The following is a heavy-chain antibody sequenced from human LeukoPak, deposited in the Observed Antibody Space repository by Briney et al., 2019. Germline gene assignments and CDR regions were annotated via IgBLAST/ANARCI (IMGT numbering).Heavy chain of an antibody. D-gene: IGHD3-3*01. CDR3: AKRGYDFWSGYHDAFDI. V-gene: IGHV3-23*01. Sequence: PGVSLRLSCAASGFTFSSYAMSWVRQAPGKGLEWVSAISGSGGSTYYADSVKGRFTISRDNSKNTLYLQMNSLRAEDTAVYYCAKRGYDFWSGYHDAFDIWGQGTMVTVSS. CDR2: ISGSGGST. CDR1: GFTFSSYA. J-gene: IGHJ3*02.